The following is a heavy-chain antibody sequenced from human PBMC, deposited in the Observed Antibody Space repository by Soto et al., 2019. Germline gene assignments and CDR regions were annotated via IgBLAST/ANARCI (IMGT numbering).Heavy chain of an antibody. D-gene: IGHD2-21*01. CDR1: GFTVSSNY. CDR2: IYSGGST. Sequence: GGSLRLSCAASGFTVSSNYMSWVRQAPGKGLEWVSVIYSGGSTYYADSVKGRFTISRDNSKKTLYLQMNSLRAEDTAVYYCARSPEGVDYGMDVWGQGTTVTVSS. J-gene: IGHJ6*02. V-gene: IGHV3-53*01. CDR3: ARSPEGVDYGMDV.